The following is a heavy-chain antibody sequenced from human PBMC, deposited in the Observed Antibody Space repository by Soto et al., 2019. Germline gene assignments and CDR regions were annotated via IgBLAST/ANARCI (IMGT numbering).Heavy chain of an antibody. J-gene: IGHJ4*02. D-gene: IGHD2-2*01. CDR1: GYTFTSYG. CDR2: ISAYNGNT. Sequence: EASVKVSCKASGYTFTSYGISWVRQAPGQGLEWMGWISAYNGNTNYAQKLQGRVTMTTDTSTSTAYMELRSLRSDDTAVYYCARVDCSSTRCYDHYSCPAPLVSVS. CDR3: ARVDCSSTRCYDHY. V-gene: IGHV1-18*01.